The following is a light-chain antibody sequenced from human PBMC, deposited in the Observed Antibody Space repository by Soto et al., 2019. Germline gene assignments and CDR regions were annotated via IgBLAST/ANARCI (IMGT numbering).Light chain of an antibody. J-gene: IGLJ2*01. CDR2: EVT. CDR3: SSYAGSNQAVV. V-gene: IGLV2-8*01. CDR1: SSDVGGYNY. Sequence: QSALTQPPSASGAPGQSGTISCTGTSSDVGGYNYAYWYQQHPGKAPKLMIYEVTKRPSGVPDRFSGSKSGNTASLTVSGLQAEDDAVYDCSSYAGSNQAVVFGGGTKVTVL.